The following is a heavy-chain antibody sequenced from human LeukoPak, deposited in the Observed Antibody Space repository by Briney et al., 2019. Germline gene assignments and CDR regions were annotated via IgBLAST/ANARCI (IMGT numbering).Heavy chain of an antibody. J-gene: IGHJ4*02. Sequence: SETLSLTCTVSGGSISSGDYYWSWVRQPPGKGLEWIVYIYYSGSTYYNPSLKSQITISVDTSKNQFSLKLSSVTAADTAVYYCAKNRKWLLPDYWGQGTLVTVSS. D-gene: IGHD3-22*01. V-gene: IGHV4-30-4*01. CDR2: IYYSGST. CDR1: GGSISSGDYY. CDR3: AKNRKWLLPDY.